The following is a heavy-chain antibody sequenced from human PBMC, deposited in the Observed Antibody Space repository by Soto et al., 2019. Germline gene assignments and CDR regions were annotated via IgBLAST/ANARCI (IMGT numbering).Heavy chain of an antibody. CDR1: GFTFSSYA. CDR2: ISYDGSNK. V-gene: IGHV3-30-3*01. CDR3: ARDAQRDIVLVPAAFYGMDV. D-gene: IGHD2-2*01. J-gene: IGHJ6*02. Sequence: QVQLVESGGGVVQPGRSLRLSCAASGFTFSSYAMHWVRQAPGKGLEWVAVISYDGSNKYYADSVKGRFTISRDNSKNTLYLQMNSLGAEDTAVYYCARDAQRDIVLVPAAFYGMDVWGQGTTVTVSS.